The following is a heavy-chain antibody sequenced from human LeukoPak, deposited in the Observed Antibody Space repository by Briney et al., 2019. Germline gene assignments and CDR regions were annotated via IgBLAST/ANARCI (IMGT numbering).Heavy chain of an antibody. J-gene: IGHJ6*03. CDR3: AKTPGGYYMDV. D-gene: IGHD1-1*01. CDR1: GFTFSSYS. CDR2: ISASGTT. Sequence: GGSLRLSCAASGFTFSSYSVNWVRQAPGKGLEWVSLISASGTTYYANSVKGRFTISRDNSKDTLYLQMNSQRAEDTALYYCAKTPGGYYMDVWGKGTTVTVSS. V-gene: IGHV3-23*01.